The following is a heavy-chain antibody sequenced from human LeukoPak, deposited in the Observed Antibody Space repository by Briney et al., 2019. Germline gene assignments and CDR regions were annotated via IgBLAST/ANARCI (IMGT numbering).Heavy chain of an antibody. V-gene: IGHV4-39*07. D-gene: IGHD3-3*01. Sequence: PSETLSLTCTVSGGSISSSSYYWGWIRQPPGKGLEWIGSIYYSGSTYYNPSLKSRVTISVDTSKNQFSLKLSSVTAADTAVYYCARDRMYYDFWSGPGYFDYWGQGTLVTVSS. J-gene: IGHJ4*02. CDR2: IYYSGST. CDR1: GGSISSSSYY. CDR3: ARDRMYYDFWSGPGYFDY.